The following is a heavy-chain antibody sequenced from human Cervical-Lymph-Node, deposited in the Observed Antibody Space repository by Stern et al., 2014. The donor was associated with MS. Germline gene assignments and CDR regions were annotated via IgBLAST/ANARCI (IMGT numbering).Heavy chain of an antibody. D-gene: IGHD2-2*01. J-gene: IGHJ3*02. CDR1: GYTFTDYY. CDR3: ARDWGYCASTSCACDI. V-gene: IGHV1-2*02. CDR2: INPRSGAT. Sequence: VQLVQSGAEVKKPGASVKVSCKASGYTFTDYYMHWVRQAPGQGLEWMGWINPRSGATKYAQKFQGRVPMTGDTSISTAYMDLSGLISDDTAVYFCARDWGYCASTSCACDIWGQGTGVTVSS.